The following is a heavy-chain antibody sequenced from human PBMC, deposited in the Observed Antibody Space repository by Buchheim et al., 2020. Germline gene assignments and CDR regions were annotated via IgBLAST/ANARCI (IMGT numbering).Heavy chain of an antibody. CDR3: ARGAGTDSSSGYYYYYGMDV. D-gene: IGHD6-6*01. J-gene: IGHJ6*02. CDR2: MNPNSGNT. Sequence: QVQLVQSGAEVKKPGSSVKVSCKASGGTFSSYTISWVRQAPGQGLEWMGWMNPNSGNTGYAQKFQGRVTMTRNTSISTAYMELSSLRSEDTAVYYCARGAGTDSSSGYYYYYGMDVWGQGTT. V-gene: IGHV1-8*02. CDR1: GGTFSSYT.